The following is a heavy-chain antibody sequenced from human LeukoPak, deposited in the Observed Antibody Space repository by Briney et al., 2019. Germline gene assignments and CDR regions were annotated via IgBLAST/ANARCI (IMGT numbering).Heavy chain of an antibody. CDR1: GFSVSSNY. D-gene: IGHD6-25*01. J-gene: IGHJ6*02. Sequence: PGGSLRLSCAASGFSVSSNYMSWVRQAPGKGLEWVSAIYSGGSTNYADSVKGRFTISRDNSKNTLYLQMNSLRAEDTAVYYCARDVRSGYGMDVWGQGTTVTVSS. CDR3: ARDVRSGYGMDV. CDR2: IYSGGST. V-gene: IGHV3-53*01.